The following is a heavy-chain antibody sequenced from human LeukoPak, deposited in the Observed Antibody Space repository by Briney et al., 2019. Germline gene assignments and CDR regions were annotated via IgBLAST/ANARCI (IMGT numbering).Heavy chain of an antibody. V-gene: IGHV3-7*01. CDR2: INEDGSEK. J-gene: IGHJ5*02. Sequence: GGSLRLSCAASRFTFTNYWMIWVRQAPGKGLEWVANINEDGSEKYYVGSVEGRFTISRDNAKNSVFLQMNSLRADDTAMYYCATSSYSCSSSWGQGTLVTVSS. D-gene: IGHD3-10*01. CDR1: RFTFTNYW. CDR3: ATSSYSCSSS.